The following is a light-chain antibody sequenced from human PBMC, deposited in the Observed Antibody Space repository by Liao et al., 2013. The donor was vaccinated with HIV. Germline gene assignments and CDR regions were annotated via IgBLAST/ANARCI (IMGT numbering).Light chain of an antibody. CDR3: QVWDRSSDQYV. V-gene: IGLV3-21*04. CDR1: NIGSKS. J-gene: IGLJ1*01. Sequence: SYELTQPPSVSVAPGKTARITCGGNNIGSKSVHWYQQKPGQAPVLVIYYDSDRPSGIPERFSGSNSGNTATLTISGVEAGDEADYYCQVWDRSSDQYVFGVGTKVTVL. CDR2: YDS.